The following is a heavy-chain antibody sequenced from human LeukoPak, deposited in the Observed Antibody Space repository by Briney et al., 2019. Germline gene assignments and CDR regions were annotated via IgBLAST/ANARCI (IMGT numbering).Heavy chain of an antibody. V-gene: IGHV3-7*01. CDR2: IKHDESEK. CDR1: GFSFNSDW. J-gene: IGHJ4*02. Sequence: GGSLRLSCATSGFSFNSDWMDWVRQAPGKGLEWVANIKHDESEKNYLDSVKGRFTISRDNAQNSLYLQMNGLRVEDTAVYYCTRRLDDWGQGTLVTVSS. CDR3: TRRLDD. D-gene: IGHD3-16*01.